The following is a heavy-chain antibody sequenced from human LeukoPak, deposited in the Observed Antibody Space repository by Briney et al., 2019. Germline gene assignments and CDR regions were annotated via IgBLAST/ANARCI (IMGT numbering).Heavy chain of an antibody. CDR3: ARVRYDFWSGQRNYFDY. V-gene: IGHV4-34*01. Sequence: SETLSLTCAVYGGSFSGYYWSWIRQPPGKGLEWIGLINHSGSTNYNPSLKSRVTISVDTSKNQFSLKLSSVTAADTAVYYCARVRYDFWSGQRNYFDYWGQGTLVTVSS. CDR2: INHSGST. D-gene: IGHD3-3*01. J-gene: IGHJ4*02. CDR1: GGSFSGYY.